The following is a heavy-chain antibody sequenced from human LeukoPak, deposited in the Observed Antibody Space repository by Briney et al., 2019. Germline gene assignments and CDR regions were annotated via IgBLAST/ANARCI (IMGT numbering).Heavy chain of an antibody. CDR2: MNPNSGNT. J-gene: IGHJ5*02. Sequence: ASVKVSCKASGYTFTSYYMHWVRQATGQGLEWMGWMNPNSGNTGYAQKFQGRVTMTRNTSISTAYMELSSLRSEDTAVYYCARYNLRPEENWFDPWGQGTLVTVSS. CDR3: ARYNLRPEENWFDP. CDR1: GYTFTSYY. V-gene: IGHV1-8*02. D-gene: IGHD5/OR15-5a*01.